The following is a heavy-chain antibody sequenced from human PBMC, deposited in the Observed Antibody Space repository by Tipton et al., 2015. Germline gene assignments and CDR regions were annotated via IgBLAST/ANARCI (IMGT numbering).Heavy chain of an antibody. CDR1: GGSVSRGSYY. CDR3: ARDLEHGMDV. Sequence: TLSLTCTVSGGSVSRGSYYWGWIRQPPGKGLEWIGYISFSDTTHYNPFLKSRITISLNTSKNQFSLKMSSVTAADTAVYFCARDLEHGMDVWGQGTTVTVS. V-gene: IGHV4-61*01. J-gene: IGHJ6*02. CDR2: ISFSDTT.